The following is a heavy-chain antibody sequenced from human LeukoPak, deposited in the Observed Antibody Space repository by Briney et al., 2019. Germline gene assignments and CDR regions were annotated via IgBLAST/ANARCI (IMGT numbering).Heavy chain of an antibody. D-gene: IGHD6-13*01. CDR1: GGTFSNDA. CDR2: IVPILGFT. CDR3: ARVRSTWYVGGSFNY. V-gene: IGHV1-69*04. Sequence: ASVKVSCKASGGTFSNDAITWVRQAPGQGLEWMGRIVPILGFTNYPQRFEGKVILTADKSTATAYMELSSLTSEDTAVYYCARVRSTWYVGGSFNYWGQGTLVTVSS. J-gene: IGHJ4*02.